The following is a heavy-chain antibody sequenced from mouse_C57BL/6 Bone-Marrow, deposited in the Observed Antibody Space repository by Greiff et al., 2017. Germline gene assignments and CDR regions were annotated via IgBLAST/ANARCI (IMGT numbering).Heavy chain of an antibody. CDR2: IDPSDSYT. D-gene: IGHD1-1*01. CDR1: GYTFTSYW. V-gene: IGHV1-69*01. J-gene: IGHJ2*01. Sequence: VQLQQPGAELVMPGASVKLSCKASGYTFTSYWMHWVKPRPGQGLEWIGEIDPSDSYTNYNQKFKGKSTLTVDKSSSTAYMQLSSLTSEDSAVYYCARWIYYGSSYDFFDYWGQGTTLTVSS. CDR3: ARWIYYGSSYDFFDY.